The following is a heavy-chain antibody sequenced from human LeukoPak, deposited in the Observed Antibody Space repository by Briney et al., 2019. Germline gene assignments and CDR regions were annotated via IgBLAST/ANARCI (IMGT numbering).Heavy chain of an antibody. CDR1: GFTFSSCV. CDR2: ISGSGDTT. V-gene: IGHV3-23*01. J-gene: IGHJ4*02. D-gene: IGHD3-3*01. Sequence: GGSLRLSCAASGFTFSSCVMSWVRQAPGKGLEWVSAISGSGDTTYYAESVKGRFTISRDNSKNTLYLQMNTLRAEDTAVYYCAKDKSLESSGVKDYWGQGTLVTVSS. CDR3: AKDKSLESSGVKDY.